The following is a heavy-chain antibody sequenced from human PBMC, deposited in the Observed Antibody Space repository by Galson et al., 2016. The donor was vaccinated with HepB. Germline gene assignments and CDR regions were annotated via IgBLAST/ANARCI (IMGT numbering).Heavy chain of an antibody. CDR2: ISYDGNNK. V-gene: IGHV3-30*18. CDR1: GFTFSSYG. J-gene: IGHJ2*01. CDR3: AKDRVALGLVQLPVSDL. D-gene: IGHD1-1*01. Sequence: SLRLSCAASGFTFSSYGMHWVRQAPGKGLEWVAVISYDGNNKYYADSVKGRFTISRDNSKNTLYLQMNSLRVEDTAVYYCAKDRVALGLVQLPVSDLWGRGTLVTVSS.